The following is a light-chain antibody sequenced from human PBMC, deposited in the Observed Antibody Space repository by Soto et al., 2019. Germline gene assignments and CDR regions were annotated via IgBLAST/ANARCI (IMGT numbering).Light chain of an antibody. CDR2: AAS. J-gene: IGKJ4*01. CDR3: QQSYSAPLT. CDR1: QRISSY. V-gene: IGKV1-39*01. Sequence: DIDMTQPPSSLSQCVVERVTITCRASQRISSYLNWYQQKPGKAPKLLIYAASSLQSGVPSRFSGSGSGTDFTLTISSMQPEDFASYYCQQSYSAPLTFGGGTTVDIK.